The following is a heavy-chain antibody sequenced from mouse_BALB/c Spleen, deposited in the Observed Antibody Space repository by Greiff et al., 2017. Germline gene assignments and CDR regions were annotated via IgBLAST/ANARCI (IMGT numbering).Heavy chain of an antibody. CDR2: ISDGGSYT. CDR3: AREASYRYDGAMDY. Sequence: EVKLMESGGGLVKPGGSLKLSCAASGFTFSDYYMYWVRQTPEKRLEWVATISDGGSYTYYPDSVKGRFTISRDNAKNNLYLQMSSLKSEDTAMYYCAREASYRYDGAMDYWGQGTSVTVSS. V-gene: IGHV5-4*02. CDR1: GFTFSDYY. D-gene: IGHD2-14*01. J-gene: IGHJ4*01.